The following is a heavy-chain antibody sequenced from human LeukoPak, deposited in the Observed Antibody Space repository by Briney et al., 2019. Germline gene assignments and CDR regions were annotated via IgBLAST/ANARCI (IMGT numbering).Heavy chain of an antibody. Sequence: LETLSLTRGVSGYSISGGYYWGRIGQPPGRGLEWIGNIHHSGNTYYISSLKSRVTMSVDTSKNQFSLQLSSVTAADTAVYYCARESWGSYLWGQGTLVIVSS. J-gene: IGHJ4*02. CDR3: ARESWGSYL. V-gene: IGHV4-38-2*01. CDR1: GYSISGGYY. CDR2: IHHSGNT. D-gene: IGHD3-16*01.